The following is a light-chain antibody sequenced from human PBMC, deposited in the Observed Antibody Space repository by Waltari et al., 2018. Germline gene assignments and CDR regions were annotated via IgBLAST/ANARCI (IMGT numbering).Light chain of an antibody. CDR3: QSTVSSGTYTGL. CDR2: KDF. Sequence: YELTQTPSMSVSPGQTASITCSGDILAKQYGHWYQQKSGQAPVLIITKDFERPAGIPERLSGSSSGTTVTLTISDVQSEDEADYYCQSTVSSGTYTGLFGGGTKLNVL. V-gene: IGLV3-25*03. CDR1: ILAKQY. J-gene: IGLJ2*01.